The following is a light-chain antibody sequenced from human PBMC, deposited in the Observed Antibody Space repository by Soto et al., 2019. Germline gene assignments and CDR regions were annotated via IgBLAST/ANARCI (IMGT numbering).Light chain of an antibody. CDR2: GAS. Sequence: EIVLTQSPGTLSLSPGERATLSCRASQSVSSSYLAWYQQKPGQAPRLLIYGASSRATGIPDRFSGSGSGTDFTLTISRLEPEDFAVYYCQQYGPFGQGTRWRI. CDR3: QQYGP. J-gene: IGKJ5*01. V-gene: IGKV3-20*01. CDR1: QSVSSSY.